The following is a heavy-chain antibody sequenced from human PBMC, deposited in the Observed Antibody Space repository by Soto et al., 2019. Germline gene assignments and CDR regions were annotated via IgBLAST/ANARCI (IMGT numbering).Heavy chain of an antibody. CDR1: AFTFSNAW. CDR3: TTNRVWAADTNGDSPYFDY. J-gene: IGHJ4*02. D-gene: IGHD2-8*01. CDR2: IKSKTDGGTT. V-gene: IGHV3-15*01. Sequence: GESLRLACPPSAFTFSNAWMSWVRQAPGKGREWVGRIKSKTDGGTTDYASPVKGRFTTSTDNSKNTLYLQMNSPETEDAAVYYCTTNRVWAADTNGDSPYFDYWGQGTVVTVSS.